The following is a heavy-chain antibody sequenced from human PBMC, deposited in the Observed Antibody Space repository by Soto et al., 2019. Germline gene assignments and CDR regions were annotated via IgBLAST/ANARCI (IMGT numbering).Heavy chain of an antibody. V-gene: IGHV1-69*13. CDR1: GGTFSSYA. CDR2: IIPIFGTA. J-gene: IGHJ6*02. CDR3: ARVYVYCSGGNCYSDSYYGMAV. D-gene: IGHD2-15*01. Sequence: SVKVSCKASGGTFSSYAISWVRQAPGQGLEWMGGIIPIFGTANYAQKFQGRVTITADESTSTAYMELSSLRSEDTAVYYCARVYVYCSGGNCYSDSYYGMAVWGQGTTVTVSS.